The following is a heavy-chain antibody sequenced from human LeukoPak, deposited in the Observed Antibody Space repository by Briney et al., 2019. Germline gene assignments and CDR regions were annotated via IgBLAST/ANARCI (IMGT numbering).Heavy chain of an antibody. CDR2: INHSGST. D-gene: IGHD3-10*01. J-gene: IGHJ4*02. CDR3: AREPRRGSFDY. CDR1: GGSSSGYY. V-gene: IGHV4-34*01. Sequence: PSETLSLTCAVYGGSSSGYYWSWIRQPPGKGLEWIGEINHSGSTNYNPSLKSRVTISVDTSKNQFSLKLSSVTAADTAVYYCAREPRRGSFDYWGQGTLVAVSS.